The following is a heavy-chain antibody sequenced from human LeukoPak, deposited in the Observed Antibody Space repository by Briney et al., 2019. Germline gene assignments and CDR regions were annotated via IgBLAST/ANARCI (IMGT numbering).Heavy chain of an antibody. Sequence: GASVKVSCRASGYTFTDYGISWVRRAPGQGLEWMGWISGSHGDTHYYYALKFQGRITMTTDTSTSTVYMELRSLRSDDTAVYYCARDYELGLRYDVFDIWGQGTMVTLSS. CDR2: ISGSHGDT. CDR3: ARDYELGLRYDVFDI. V-gene: IGHV1-18*01. D-gene: IGHD3-9*01. J-gene: IGHJ3*02. CDR1: GYTFTDYG.